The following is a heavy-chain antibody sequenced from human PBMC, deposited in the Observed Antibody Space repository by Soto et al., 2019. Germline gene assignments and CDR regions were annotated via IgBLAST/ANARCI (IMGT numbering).Heavy chain of an antibody. CDR1: GGSISYEYYH. J-gene: IGHJ6*02. CDR3: AREDDGGDRDYYGLDV. Sequence: SETLSLTCTVSGGSISYEYYHWTWIRQSPGKGLEWIGYIHYSGSIIYNPSFKSRVTISVDTSKNQFSLQLSSVTAADAAVYFCAREDDGGDRDYYGLDVWGQGTTVTVSS. D-gene: IGHD2-21*02. CDR2: IHYSGSI. V-gene: IGHV4-30-4*08.